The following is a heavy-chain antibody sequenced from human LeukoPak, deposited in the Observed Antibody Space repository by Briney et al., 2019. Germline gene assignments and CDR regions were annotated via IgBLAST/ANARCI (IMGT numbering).Heavy chain of an antibody. CDR3: AKVFEGEPVVVILDY. V-gene: IGHV3-23*01. Sequence: PGGSLRLSCAASGFTFISYAMSWVRQAPGKGMEWVSAISGSGGSTYYADSVKGRFTISRDNSKNTLYLQMNSLRAEDTAVYYCAKVFEGEPVVVILDYWGQGTLVTVSS. CDR1: GFTFISYA. J-gene: IGHJ4*02. CDR2: ISGSGGST. D-gene: IGHD3-22*01.